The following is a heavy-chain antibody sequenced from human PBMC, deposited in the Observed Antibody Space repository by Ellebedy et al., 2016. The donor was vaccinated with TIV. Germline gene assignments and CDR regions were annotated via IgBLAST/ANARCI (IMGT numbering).Heavy chain of an antibody. CDR2: IYYSGST. D-gene: IGHD3-9*01. CDR1: GGSISSYF. Sequence: PSETLSLTCTVSGGSISSYFWSWIRQPTGRGLEWIGSIYYSGSTNYNPSLKSRITITIATSKNQFSLKLSSLTAADTAVYYCAGDDYDVFTGSQSYLSLWGRGTLVTVSS. CDR3: AGDDYDVFTGSQSYLSL. J-gene: IGHJ2*01. V-gene: IGHV4-59*01.